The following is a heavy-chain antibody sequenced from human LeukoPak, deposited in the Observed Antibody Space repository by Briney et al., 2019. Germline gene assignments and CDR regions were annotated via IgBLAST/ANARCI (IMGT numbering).Heavy chain of an antibody. D-gene: IGHD3-3*01. J-gene: IGHJ3*02. V-gene: IGHV4-38-2*01. CDR2: IYHSGST. CDR1: GYSISSGYY. Sequence: PSETLSLTCAASGYSISSGYYWGWIRQPPGKGLEWIGSIYHSGSTYYNPSLKSRVTISVDTSKNQFSLKLSSVTAADTAVYYCAIAAIQTIFGVVNAFDIWGQGTMVTVSS. CDR3: AIAAIQTIFGVVNAFDI.